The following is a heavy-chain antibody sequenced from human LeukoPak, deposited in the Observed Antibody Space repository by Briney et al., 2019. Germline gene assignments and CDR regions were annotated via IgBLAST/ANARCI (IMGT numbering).Heavy chain of an antibody. V-gene: IGHV3-74*01. CDR1: GFTFSDYW. D-gene: IGHD2-2*01. CDR2: IHSDAIST. J-gene: IGHJ5*02. CDR3: VRDIRDCSTCDPRFDP. Sequence: GGSLRLSCAASGFTFSDYWMHWVRQAPGKGLVWVSRIHSDAISTTYADSVKGRFIISRDNAKSTLFLQMNSLGADDTAVYYCVRDIRDCSTCDPRFDPWGQGTLVTVSS.